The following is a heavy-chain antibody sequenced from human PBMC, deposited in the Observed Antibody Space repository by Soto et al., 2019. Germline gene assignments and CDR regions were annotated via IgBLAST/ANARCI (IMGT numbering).Heavy chain of an antibody. D-gene: IGHD6-13*01. J-gene: IGHJ4*02. CDR1: ADSVSSNSAA. CDR3: ARVGAAADTGIDY. V-gene: IGHV6-1*01. CDR2: TYYRSKWYN. Sequence: SQTLSLTCAISADSVSSNSAASNWIRQSPSRGLEWLGRTYYRSKWYNDYAVSVKSRITINPDTSKNQFSLQLNSVTPEDTAVYYCARVGAAADTGIDYWGQGTLVTVSS.